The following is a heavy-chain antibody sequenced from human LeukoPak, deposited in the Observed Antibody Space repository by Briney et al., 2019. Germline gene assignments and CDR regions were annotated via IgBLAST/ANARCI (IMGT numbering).Heavy chain of an antibody. J-gene: IGHJ6*02. V-gene: IGHV3-33*08. Sequence: GGSLRLSCAASGFTISSYWMNWVRQAPGKGLEWVAVIWNDGSNQYYGASVKGRFTISRDNSKNTLYLQMNSLRAEDTAVYYCARTKYSNSWEHYYYGMDDWGQGTTVTVS. CDR2: IWNDGSNQ. CDR1: GFTISSYW. D-gene: IGHD6-13*01. CDR3: ARTKYSNSWEHYYYGMDD.